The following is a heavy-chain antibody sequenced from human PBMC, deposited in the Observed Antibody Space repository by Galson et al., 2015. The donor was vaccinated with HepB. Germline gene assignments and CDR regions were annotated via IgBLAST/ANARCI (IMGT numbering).Heavy chain of an antibody. V-gene: IGHV1-69*13. CDR3: ARVSLAGGYSRGMDV. CDR1: GGTFSSYA. D-gene: IGHD2-21*02. J-gene: IGHJ6*02. CDR2: IIPILGTA. Sequence: SVKVSCKASGGTFSSYAISWVRQAPGQGLEWMGGIIPILGTANIAQQFQGRVTITADESTSTAYMELSSLISEDTAVYYCARVSLAGGYSRGMDVWGQGTTVTASS.